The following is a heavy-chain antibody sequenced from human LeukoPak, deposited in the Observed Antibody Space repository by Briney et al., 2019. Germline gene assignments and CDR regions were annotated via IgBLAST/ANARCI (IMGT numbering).Heavy chain of an antibody. CDR1: GYTFTSYD. J-gene: IGHJ3*02. CDR3: ARLYYDILTGYSVDAFDI. D-gene: IGHD3-9*01. Sequence: GASVKVSCKASGYTFTSYDINWVRQATGQGLEWIGWMNPNSGNTGYAQKFQGRVTMTRSTSISTAYMELSSLRSEDTAVYYCARLYYDILTGYSVDAFDIWGQGTMVTVSS. V-gene: IGHV1-8*01. CDR2: MNPNSGNT.